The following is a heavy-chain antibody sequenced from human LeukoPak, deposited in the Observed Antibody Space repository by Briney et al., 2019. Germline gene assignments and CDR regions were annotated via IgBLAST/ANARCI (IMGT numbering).Heavy chain of an antibody. CDR2: ISHGGST. CDR3: ARQADVPSAIGYFDY. Sequence: SETLSLTCAVYYDSISSGYYWGWIRQPPGKGLEWIGSISHGGSTHYNASLKSRVTISLETSKNQFSLNLKSVTAAETAVYYCARQADVPSAIGYFDYWGQGTLVTVSS. CDR1: YDSISSGYY. D-gene: IGHD2-2*01. J-gene: IGHJ4*02. V-gene: IGHV4-38-2*01.